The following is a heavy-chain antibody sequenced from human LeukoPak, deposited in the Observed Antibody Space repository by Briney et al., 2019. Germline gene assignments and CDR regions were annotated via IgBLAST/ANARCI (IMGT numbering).Heavy chain of an antibody. CDR1: GFTFSSYA. J-gene: IGHJ3*02. D-gene: IGHD1-26*01. CDR2: ISGSGGST. V-gene: IGHV3-23*01. CDR3: AKDHGWELLNAFDI. Sequence: PGGSLRLSRAASGFTFSSYAMSWVRQAPGKGLEWVSAISGSGGSTYYADSVKGRFTISRDNSKNTLYLQMDSLRAEDTAVYYCAKDHGWELLNAFDIWGQGTMVTVSS.